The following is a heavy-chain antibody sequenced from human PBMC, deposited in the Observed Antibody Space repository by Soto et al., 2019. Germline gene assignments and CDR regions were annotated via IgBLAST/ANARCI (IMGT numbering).Heavy chain of an antibody. Sequence: QVQLVESGGGVVQPGRSLRLSCAASGFPFSTYGMQWVRQAPGKGLEWVAVIWYDGSNKYYADSVKGRFTISRDNSKNTLYLQINGLRAEDTAVYYCARASGSFVYWGQGTLVTVSS. J-gene: IGHJ4*02. CDR2: IWYDGSNK. V-gene: IGHV3-33*01. CDR3: ARASGSFVY. CDR1: GFPFSTYG. D-gene: IGHD1-26*01.